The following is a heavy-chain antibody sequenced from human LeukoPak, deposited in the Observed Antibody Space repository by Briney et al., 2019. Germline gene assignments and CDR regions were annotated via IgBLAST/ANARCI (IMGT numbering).Heavy chain of an antibody. CDR1: GFIFSNYW. D-gene: IGHD2-15*01. J-gene: IGHJ3*02. Sequence: GGSLRLSCAASGFIFSNYWMHWVRQAPGKGLVWVSRIKTDGSIISYADSVKGRFTISRDNAKNSLYLQMNSLRAEDTAVYYCARDRHPYCSGGSCGAFDIWGQGTMVTVSA. CDR2: IKTDGSII. CDR3: ARDRHPYCSGGSCGAFDI. V-gene: IGHV3-74*01.